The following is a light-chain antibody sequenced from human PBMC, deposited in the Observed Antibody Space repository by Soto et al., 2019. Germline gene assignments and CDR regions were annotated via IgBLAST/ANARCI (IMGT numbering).Light chain of an antibody. J-gene: IGKJ4*01. Sequence: ELVLTQSPGTLSLSPGERVTLSCRASQSIDNNHLAWYQQKHGQAPRLLIHGTSNRATGIPDRFSGSGSGTDLTITFSRLEPEDFEVYYCQQFSSYPLTFGGGTKVDIK. CDR3: QQFSSYPLT. CDR1: QSIDNNH. CDR2: GTS. V-gene: IGKV3-20*01.